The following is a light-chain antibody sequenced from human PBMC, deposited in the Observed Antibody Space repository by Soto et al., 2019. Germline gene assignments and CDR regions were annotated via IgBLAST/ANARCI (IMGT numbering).Light chain of an antibody. J-gene: IGLJ3*02. Sequence: QSVLTQPPSVSGAPGQRVTLSCTGNTSNLGTGYDVHWYQQLPGAAPKLVIFGNRNRPSGVPERFSGSKSGTSASLTITGLQAEDEADYYCQAYDYSLTASVFGGGTKLTVL. CDR1: TSNLGTGYD. CDR3: QAYDYSLTASV. CDR2: GNR. V-gene: IGLV1-40*01.